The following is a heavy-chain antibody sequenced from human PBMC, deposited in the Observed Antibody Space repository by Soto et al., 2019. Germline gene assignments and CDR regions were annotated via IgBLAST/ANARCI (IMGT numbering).Heavy chain of an antibody. J-gene: IGHJ6*02. CDR3: ARERAMYSYYGMDV. Sequence: SETLSLTCTVSGGSISSSSYYWGWIRQPPGKGLEWIVSLYHSVSTYYNPSLKSRVTISVDTSKNQFSLKLSSVPAADTAVYYCARERAMYSYYGMDVWGQGTPVT. V-gene: IGHV4-39*02. CDR2: LYHSVST. CDR1: GGSISSSSYY. D-gene: IGHD2-2*01.